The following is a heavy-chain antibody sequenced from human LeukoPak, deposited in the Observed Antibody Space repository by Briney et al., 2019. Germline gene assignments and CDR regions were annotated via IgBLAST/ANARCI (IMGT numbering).Heavy chain of an antibody. CDR3: AKDTPMYSSGPCFDY. CDR2: ISGSGGST. Sequence: GTLRLSCAASGFTFSSYAMSWVRQAPGKGLEWVSAISGSGGSTYYADSVKGRFTISRDNSKNTLYLQMNSLRAEDTAVYYCAKDTPMYSSGPCFDYWGQGTLVTVSS. D-gene: IGHD6-19*01. CDR1: GFTFSSYA. V-gene: IGHV3-23*01. J-gene: IGHJ4*02.